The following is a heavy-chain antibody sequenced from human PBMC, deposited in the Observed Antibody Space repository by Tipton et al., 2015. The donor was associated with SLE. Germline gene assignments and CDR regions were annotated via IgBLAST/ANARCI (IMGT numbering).Heavy chain of an antibody. D-gene: IGHD5-18*01. CDR2: ISGSGGST. V-gene: IGHV3-23*01. CDR1: GFTFSSYA. J-gene: IGHJ4*02. CDR3: AKDESKGRSSYGYPH. Sequence: SLRLSCAASGFTFSSYAMSWVRQAPGKGLEWVSAISGSGGSTYYADSVKGRFTISRDNSKNTLYLQMNSLRAEDTAVYYCAKDESKGRSSYGYPHWGQGTLVTVSS.